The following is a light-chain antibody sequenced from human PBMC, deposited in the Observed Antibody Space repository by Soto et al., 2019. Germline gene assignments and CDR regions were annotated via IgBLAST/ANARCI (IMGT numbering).Light chain of an antibody. CDR2: DAS. CDR1: QNVISY. Sequence: EIVLTQSPATLSLSPGERATLSCRASQNVISYLAWYQQKPGQAPRLLIYDASNRATGIPARFSCSGSGTDFTLTISSLEPEDSAVYYCQQRSNWLTFGGGTKVEIK. J-gene: IGKJ4*01. V-gene: IGKV3-11*01. CDR3: QQRSNWLT.